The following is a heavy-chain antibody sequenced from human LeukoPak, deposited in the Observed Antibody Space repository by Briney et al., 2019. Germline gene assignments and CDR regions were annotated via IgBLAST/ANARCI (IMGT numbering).Heavy chain of an antibody. CDR2: INPNSGGT. CDR1: GYTFTGYY. CDR3: ARDPVDIVATITDDYGGKDVP. V-gene: IGHV1-2*02. J-gene: IGHJ5*02. Sequence: GASVKVSCKASGYTFTGYYMHWVRQAPGQGLEWMGWINPNSGGTNYAQKFQGRVTMTRDTSISTAYMELSRLRSDDTAVYYCARDPVDIVATITDDYGGKDVPWGQGTLVTVSS. D-gene: IGHD5-12*01.